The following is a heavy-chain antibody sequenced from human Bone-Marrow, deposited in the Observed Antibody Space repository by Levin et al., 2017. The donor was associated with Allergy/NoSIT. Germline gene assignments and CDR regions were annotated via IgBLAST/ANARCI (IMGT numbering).Heavy chain of an antibody. CDR2: ISGSGGST. J-gene: IGHJ4*02. D-gene: IGHD6-19*01. CDR3: AKGRLVPHFYLDS. V-gene: IGHV3-23*01. CDR1: GFIFNDFA. Sequence: PGGSLRLSCAASGFIFNDFAMSWVRQAPGKGLEYVSAISGSGGSTYYAGPVRGRFTISRDNSRNTVYLQMNSLRGDDTAFYFCAKGRLVPHFYLDSWGQGTLVTVSS.